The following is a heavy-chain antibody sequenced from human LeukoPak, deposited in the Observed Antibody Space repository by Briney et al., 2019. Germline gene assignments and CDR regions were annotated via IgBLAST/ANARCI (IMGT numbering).Heavy chain of an antibody. D-gene: IGHD3-10*01. CDR2: ITISGATT. J-gene: IGHJ4*02. CDR3: ATYGSGSYYRKAFDY. Sequence: GGSLRLFCAASGFTLSIYAMSWVRHAPGKGREWVSSITISGATTYYEGSVKGRLSITRHNYKTTLYLQMTGLRAEDTAVYYCATYGSGSYYRKAFDYWGQGTLVSVSS. V-gene: IGHV3-23*01. CDR1: GFTLSIYA.